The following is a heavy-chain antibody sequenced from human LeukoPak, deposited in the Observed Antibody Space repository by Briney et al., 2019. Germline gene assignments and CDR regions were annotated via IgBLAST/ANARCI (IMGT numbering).Heavy chain of an antibody. CDR3: ARQNPAAAGQGLDY. Sequence: SDTLSLTCSVSGASISGYYWSWIRQPPGKGLEWIGYIHYSGVTNYNPSLRTRVTISVDTSKNQFSLNLSFVTATDTAVYYCARQNPAAAGQGLDYWGQGALVIVSS. D-gene: IGHD6-13*01. V-gene: IGHV4-59*08. J-gene: IGHJ4*02. CDR2: IHYSGVT. CDR1: GASISGYY.